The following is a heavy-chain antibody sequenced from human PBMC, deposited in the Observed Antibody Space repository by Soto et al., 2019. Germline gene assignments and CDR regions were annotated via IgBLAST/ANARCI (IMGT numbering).Heavy chain of an antibody. CDR1: GFSFSSYW. CDR2: IKEDGSEK. D-gene: IGHD1-26*01. Sequence: WGSLRLSCAASGFSFSSYWMSWVRQAPGKGLEWVASIKEDGSEKYYVDSVKGRFTISRDNAKNSLFLQMNSLRAEDTAVFYCARDPYRGSIDYWGHGTLVTVSS. V-gene: IGHV3-7*04. J-gene: IGHJ4*01. CDR3: ARDPYRGSIDY.